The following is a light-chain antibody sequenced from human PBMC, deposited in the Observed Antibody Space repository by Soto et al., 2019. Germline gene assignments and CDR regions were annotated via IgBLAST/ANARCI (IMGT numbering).Light chain of an antibody. V-gene: IGLV2-14*01. CDR2: EVT. J-gene: IGLJ1*01. CDR3: SSYTTSAPYV. CDR1: SSDVGAYNF. Sequence: QSVLTQPASVSGSPGQSITISCTGTSSDVGAYNFVSWYQHHPGRAPKLIIYEVTIRPSGVSNRFSGSKSGNTASLTISDLQAEDEADYYCSSYTTSAPYVFGSGTNVTVL.